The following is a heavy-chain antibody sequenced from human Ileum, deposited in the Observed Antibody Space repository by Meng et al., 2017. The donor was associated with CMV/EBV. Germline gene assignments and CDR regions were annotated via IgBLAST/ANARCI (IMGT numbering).Heavy chain of an antibody. D-gene: IGHD2-2*01. CDR3: AREPPDRSSSSTSPVSDY. J-gene: IGHJ4*02. CDR1: GFTFSSFE. Sequence: GGSLRLSCAASGFTFSSFEMNWVRLAPGKGLEWVSYISRAATYTLYADSVEGRFTISRDDAKNSLYLQMNSLREEDTAIYYCAREPPDRSSSSTSPVSDYWGQGTRVTGYS. CDR2: ISRAATYT. V-gene: IGHV3-48*03.